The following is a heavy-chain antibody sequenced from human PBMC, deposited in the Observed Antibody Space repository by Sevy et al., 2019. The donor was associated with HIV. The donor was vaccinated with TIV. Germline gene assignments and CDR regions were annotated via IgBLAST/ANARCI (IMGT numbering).Heavy chain of an antibody. Sequence: GGSLRLSCAASGFTFREAWMSWVRQAPGKGLEWVGRIKSKTDAATRDFAAPVRGRFSISRDDSANTVYLVMNNLKPEDTCVYYCAAGTGSSDFDYWGQGTLVTVSS. J-gene: IGHJ4*02. CDR2: IKSKTDAATR. V-gene: IGHV3-15*01. CDR1: GFTFREAW. D-gene: IGHD1-26*01. CDR3: AAGTGSSDFDY.